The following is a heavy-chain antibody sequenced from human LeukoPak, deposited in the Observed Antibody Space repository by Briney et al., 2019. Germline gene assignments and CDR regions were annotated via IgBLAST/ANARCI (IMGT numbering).Heavy chain of an antibody. J-gene: IGHJ4*02. CDR1: GFTVSSNY. Sequence: GGSLRLSCAASGFTVSSNYMSWVRQAPGKGLEWVSVIYSGGSTYYADSVKSRFTISRDNSKNTLYLQMNSLRAEDTAVYYCASSSLVRGVIIDFDYWGQGTLVTVSS. D-gene: IGHD3-10*01. V-gene: IGHV3-66*01. CDR2: IYSGGST. CDR3: ASSSLVRGVIIDFDY.